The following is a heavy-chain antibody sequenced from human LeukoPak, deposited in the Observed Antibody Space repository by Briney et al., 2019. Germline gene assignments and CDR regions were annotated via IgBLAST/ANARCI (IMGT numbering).Heavy chain of an antibody. CDR1: GFTFSSYS. D-gene: IGHD1-1*01. J-gene: IGHJ4*02. V-gene: IGHV3-23*01. Sequence: GGSLRLSCAASGFTFSSYSMSWVRQAPGKGLEWVSGISGSSGGTNYADPVKGRFTISRDNSRNTPYLQMYSLRAEGTAIYYCAKDGGPTVFYYFDYWGQGTLITVSS. CDR3: AKDGGPTVFYYFDY. CDR2: ISGSSGGT.